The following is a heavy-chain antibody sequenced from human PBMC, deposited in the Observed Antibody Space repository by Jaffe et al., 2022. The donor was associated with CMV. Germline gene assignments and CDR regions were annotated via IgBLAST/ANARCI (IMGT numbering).Heavy chain of an antibody. V-gene: IGHV4-39*01. D-gene: IGHD2-2*01. CDR2: IYYSGST. CDR3: ASTLYQLPYDAFDI. CDR1: GGSISSSSYY. J-gene: IGHJ3*02. Sequence: QLQLQESGPGLVKPSETLSLTCTVSGGSISSSSYYWGWIRQPPGKGLEWIGSIYYSGSTYYNPSLKSRVTISVDTSKNQFSLKLSSVTAADTAVYYCASTLYQLPYDAFDIWGQGTMVTVSS.